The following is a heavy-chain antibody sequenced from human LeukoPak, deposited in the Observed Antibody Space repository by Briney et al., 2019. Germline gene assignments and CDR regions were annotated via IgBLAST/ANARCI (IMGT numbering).Heavy chain of an antibody. V-gene: IGHV3-23*01. CDR1: GFTFSSYA. J-gene: IGHJ4*02. CDR2: VSGSGGST. D-gene: IGHD3-22*01. CDR3: ARDLGADSRIDY. Sequence: GGSLRLSCAASGFTFSSYAMSWVRQAPGKGLEWVSAVSGSGGSTYYADSVKGRFPISRNNSKNTLYLQINSRRAEDTALYYCARDLGADSRIDYWGQGTLVTVSS.